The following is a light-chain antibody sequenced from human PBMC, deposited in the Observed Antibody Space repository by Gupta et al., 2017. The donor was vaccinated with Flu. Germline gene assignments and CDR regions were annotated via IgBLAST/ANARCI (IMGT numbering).Light chain of an antibody. V-gene: IGLV1-44*01. CDR3: SSEDDSRNGGV. J-gene: IGLJ3*02. CDR1: SSKIGSNN. CDR2: SDD. Sequence: RVISTASGTSSKIGSNNLNCHHRLAGPAPNLLIYSDDKRSSGVPDRFSASKYGTSAAIATSGLQAEDEADYYCSSEDDSRNGGVFGGGTKLTVL.